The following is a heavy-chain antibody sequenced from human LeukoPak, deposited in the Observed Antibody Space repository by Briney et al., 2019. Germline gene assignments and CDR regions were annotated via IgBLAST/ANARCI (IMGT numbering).Heavy chain of an antibody. CDR1: GFTFSSYA. CDR3: VSPYCSGGSCYGYYYYGMDV. CDR2: ISYDGSNK. Sequence: GRSLRLSCAASGFTFSSYAMHWVRQAPGKGLEWVAVISYDGSNKYYADSVKGRFTISRDNSKNTLYLQMNSLRAEDTAVYYCVSPYCSGGSCYGYYYYGMDVWGQGTTVTVSS. J-gene: IGHJ6*02. V-gene: IGHV3-30-3*01. D-gene: IGHD2-15*01.